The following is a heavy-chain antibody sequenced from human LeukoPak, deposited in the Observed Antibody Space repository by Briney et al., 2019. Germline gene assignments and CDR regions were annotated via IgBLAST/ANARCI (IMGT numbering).Heavy chain of an antibody. CDR2: IWYDGSNK. CDR1: GFTFSSYG. CDR3: ARDADYYGSGSYPDY. Sequence: PGGSLRLSCAASGFTFSSYGMHWVRQAPGKGLEWVAVIWYDGSNKYYADSVKGRFTISRDNSKNTLYLQMNSLRAEDTAVYYCARDADYYGSGSYPDYRGQGTLVTVSS. D-gene: IGHD3-10*01. V-gene: IGHV3-33*01. J-gene: IGHJ4*02.